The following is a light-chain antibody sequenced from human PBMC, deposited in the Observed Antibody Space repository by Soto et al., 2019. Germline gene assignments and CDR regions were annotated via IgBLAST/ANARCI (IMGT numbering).Light chain of an antibody. CDR3: CSYGGSFYV. CDR1: SIDVGGYNY. V-gene: IGLV2-11*01. Sequence: QSVLTQPHSVSGSPGQSVAISCSGTSIDVGGYNYVSWYQQHSGKAPKLIIFDVNKRPSGVPDRFSGSKSGSTASLTISGLQAEDEAGYYCCSYGGSFYVVGTGTKVTVL. CDR2: DVN. J-gene: IGLJ1*01.